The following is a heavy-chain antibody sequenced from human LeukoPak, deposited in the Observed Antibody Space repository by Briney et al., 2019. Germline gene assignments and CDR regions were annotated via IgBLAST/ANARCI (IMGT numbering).Heavy chain of an antibody. D-gene: IGHD1-26*01. CDR1: GGSFSGYY. J-gene: IGHJ5*02. V-gene: IGHV4-34*01. CDR3: ARDSSYGGRWFDP. Sequence: SETLSLTCAVYGGSFSGYYWSWIRQPPGKGLEWIGEINHSGSTNYNPSLKSRVTISVDTSKNQFSLKLSSVTAADTAVYYCARDSSYGGRWFDPWGQGTLVTVSS. CDR2: INHSGST.